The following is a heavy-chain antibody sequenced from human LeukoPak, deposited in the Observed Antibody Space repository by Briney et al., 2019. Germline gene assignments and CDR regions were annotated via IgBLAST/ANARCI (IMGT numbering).Heavy chain of an antibody. CDR1: GFTVRSNY. D-gene: IGHD3-3*01. Sequence: PGGSLRLSCAASGFTVRSNYMRWVRQAPGKGLEWVSIIYSGGSTYYADSVKGRFTISRDNSKNTLYFQMNSLRAEDTAVYYCARVPVWSGYLDAFDIWGQGTMVTVSS. V-gene: IGHV3-66*02. CDR2: IYSGGST. J-gene: IGHJ3*02. CDR3: ARVPVWSGYLDAFDI.